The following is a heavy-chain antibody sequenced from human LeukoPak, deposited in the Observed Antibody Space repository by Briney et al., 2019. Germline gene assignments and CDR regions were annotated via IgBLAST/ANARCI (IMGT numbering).Heavy chain of an antibody. CDR2: IYYSGST. CDR1: GGSISSYY. CDR3: ARDRDGDYGVRAFDI. Sequence: SETLSLTCTVSGGSISSYYRSWIRQPPGKGLEWIGYIYYSGSTNYNPSLKSRVTISVDTSKNQFSLKLSSVTAADTAVYYCARDRDGDYGVRAFDIWGQGTMVTVSS. J-gene: IGHJ3*02. V-gene: IGHV4-59*01. D-gene: IGHD4-17*01.